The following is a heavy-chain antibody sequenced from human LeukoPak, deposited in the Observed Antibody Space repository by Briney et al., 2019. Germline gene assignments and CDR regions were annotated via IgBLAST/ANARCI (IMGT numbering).Heavy chain of an antibody. Sequence: SETLSLTCTVSGGSISSSSYYWGWIRQPPGKGLEWIGSIYYSGSTYYNPSLKSRVTISVDTSKNQFSLKLSSVTAADTAVYYCARTYDFGRGPPGDAFDNWGPGTLVIVSS. D-gene: IGHD3-3*01. CDR3: ARTYDFGRGPPGDAFDN. CDR1: GGSISSSSYY. J-gene: IGHJ3*02. CDR2: IYYSGST. V-gene: IGHV4-39*07.